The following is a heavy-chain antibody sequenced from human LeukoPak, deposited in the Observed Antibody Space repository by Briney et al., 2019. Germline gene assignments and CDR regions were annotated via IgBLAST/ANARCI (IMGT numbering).Heavy chain of an antibody. CDR3: VATRVCGGVLLRPNCLYFEN. CDR2: DYSGGNT. Sequence: SGGSLRLSCAASGFTVSSNYMNWVRQAPGKGLEWVSGIDYSGGNTNYADSVLGRFTVSRDNSKNTLYLQMNSLRAEDTAVYYCVATRVCGGVLLRPNCLYFENWGQGTLVSVSS. CDR1: GFTVSSNY. V-gene: IGHV3-53*01. J-gene: IGHJ4*02. D-gene: IGHD3-10*01.